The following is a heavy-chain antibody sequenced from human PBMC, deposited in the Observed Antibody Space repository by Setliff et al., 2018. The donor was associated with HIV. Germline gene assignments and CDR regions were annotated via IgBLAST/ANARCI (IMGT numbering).Heavy chain of an antibody. CDR3: ARDDSNGNTDAFDI. J-gene: IGHJ3*02. V-gene: IGHV3-23*01. CDR1: GFTFSTYA. CDR2: IGAVGGPT. D-gene: IGHD5-18*01. Sequence: PGGSLRLSCAASGFTFSTYAMGWVRQAPGKGLEWVSTIGAVGGPTHYAESVKGRFTISKDSPKNSLYLQMTSLRAEDTAVYYCARDDSNGNTDAFDIWGQGTTVTVSS.